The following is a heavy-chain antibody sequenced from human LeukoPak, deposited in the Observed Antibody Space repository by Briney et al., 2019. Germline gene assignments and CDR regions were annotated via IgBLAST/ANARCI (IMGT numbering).Heavy chain of an antibody. CDR2: IKGKTGGGTP. V-gene: IGHV3-15*01. D-gene: IGHD2-15*01. J-gene: IGHJ5*02. Sequence: PGGSLRLSCAASGFTFSNAWMSWVRQAPGKGLEWVSRIKGKTGGGTPDYAAPVKGRFTISRDDSKNTLYLQMNSLKTEDTAVYYCTTDRSIVVVVAAHGFDPWGQGTLVTVSS. CDR3: TTDRSIVVVVAAHGFDP. CDR1: GFTFSNAW.